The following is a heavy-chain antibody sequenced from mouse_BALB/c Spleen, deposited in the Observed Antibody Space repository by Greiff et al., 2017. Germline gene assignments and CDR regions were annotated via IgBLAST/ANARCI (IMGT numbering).Heavy chain of an antibody. CDR2: IDPENGDT. D-gene: IGHD2-4*01. Sequence: EVQLQQSGAELVRSGASVKLSCTASGFNIKDYYMHWVKQRPEQGLEWIGWIDPENGDTEYAPKFQGKATMTADTSSNTAYLQLSSLTSEDTAVYYCNAVSTMITTGAFAYWGQGTLVTVSA. CDR3: NAVSTMITTGAFAY. V-gene: IGHV14-4*02. J-gene: IGHJ3*01. CDR1: GFNIKDYY.